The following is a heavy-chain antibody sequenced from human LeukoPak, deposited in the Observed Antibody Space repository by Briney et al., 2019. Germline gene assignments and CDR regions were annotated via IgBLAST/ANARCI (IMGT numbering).Heavy chain of an antibody. CDR3: ASTVDSMIAGGAFDI. V-gene: IGHV1-2*02. D-gene: IGHD3-22*01. J-gene: IGHJ3*02. Sequence: ASVNVSCKASGYTFTGYYMHWVRQAPGQGLEWMGWINPNSGGTNYAQKFQGRVTMTRDTSISIAYMELSRLRSDDTAVYYCASTVDSMIAGGAFDIWGQGTMVTVSS. CDR1: GYTFTGYY. CDR2: INPNSGGT.